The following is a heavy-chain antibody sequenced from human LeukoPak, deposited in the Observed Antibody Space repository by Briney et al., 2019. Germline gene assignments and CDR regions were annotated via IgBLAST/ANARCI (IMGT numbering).Heavy chain of an antibody. V-gene: IGHV3-7*01. D-gene: IGHD6-13*01. CDR3: ARTRGNNWFDP. CDR1: GFTFSYHW. Sequence: PGGSLTLSCAASGFTFSYHWMTWVRQAPGKGLEWVANIKNDGAVKNYVDSVKGRFTISRDNSKNTLYLQMNSLRAEDTAVYYCARTRGNNWFDPWGQGTLVTVSS. J-gene: IGHJ5*02. CDR2: IKNDGAVK.